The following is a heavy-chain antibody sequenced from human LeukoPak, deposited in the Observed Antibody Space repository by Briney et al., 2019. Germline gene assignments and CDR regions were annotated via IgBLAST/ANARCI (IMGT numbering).Heavy chain of an antibody. D-gene: IGHD4-17*01. CDR1: GFTFSSYS. Sequence: GALRLSCAASGFTFSSYSMHWVRQAPGKGLEWVSSISSSSSYIYYADSVKGRFTISRDNAKNSLYLQMNSLRAEDTAVYYCARAAPDYGDANDYWGQGTLVTVSS. V-gene: IGHV3-21*01. J-gene: IGHJ4*02. CDR3: ARAAPDYGDANDY. CDR2: ISSSSSYI.